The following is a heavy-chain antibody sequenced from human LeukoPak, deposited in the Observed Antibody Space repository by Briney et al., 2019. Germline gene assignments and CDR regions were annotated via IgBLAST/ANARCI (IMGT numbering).Heavy chain of an antibody. CDR2: ISSSSSYI. V-gene: IGHV3-21*01. J-gene: IGHJ3*02. CDR3: ARVLRRLQEVGAPWFGEFTDAFDI. D-gene: IGHD3-10*01. CDR1: GFTFSSYS. Sequence: GGSLRLSCAASGFTFSSYSFHWVRQAPGKGLEWVSSISSSSSYIYYADSVKGRFTISRDNAKNSLYLQMNSLRAEDTAVYYCARVLRRLQEVGAPWFGEFTDAFDIWGQGTMVTVSS.